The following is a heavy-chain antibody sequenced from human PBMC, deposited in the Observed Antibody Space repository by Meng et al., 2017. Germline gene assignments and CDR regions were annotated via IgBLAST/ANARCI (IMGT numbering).Heavy chain of an antibody. CDR1: WFSLSTSGMP. V-gene: IGHV2-70*04. CDR2: IDWDDDK. Sequence: SGPTLVQPKQTLTLTCTFSWFSLSTSGMPVSWTRQPPGKVLEWLARIDWDDDKFYSTFLKTRLTISKDTSNNQVALTMTNMDPVDTATYYCARVVVNTGFDYWGQGTLVTVSS. J-gene: IGHJ4*02. D-gene: IGHD2-21*01. CDR3: ARVVVNTGFDY.